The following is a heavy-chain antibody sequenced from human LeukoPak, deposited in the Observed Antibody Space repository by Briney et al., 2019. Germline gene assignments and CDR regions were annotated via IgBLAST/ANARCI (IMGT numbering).Heavy chain of an antibody. D-gene: IGHD3-10*01. CDR3: ATSGPLSDYYYYMDV. J-gene: IGHJ6*03. Sequence: GGSLRLSCAASGFTFSSYSMNWVRQAPGKGLEWVSSISSSSSYIYYADSVKGRFTISRDNAKNSLYLQMNSLRAEDTAVYYCATSGPLSDYYYYMDVWGKGTTVTVSS. CDR1: GFTFSSYS. CDR2: ISSSSSYI. V-gene: IGHV3-21*01.